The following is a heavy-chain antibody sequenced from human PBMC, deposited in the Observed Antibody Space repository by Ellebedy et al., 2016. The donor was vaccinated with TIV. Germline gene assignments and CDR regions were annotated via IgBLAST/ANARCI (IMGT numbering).Heavy chain of an antibody. CDR3: ARQAFIAVAKPDVGYYYGMDV. CDR1: GYSFTSYW. CDR2: IDPSDSYT. J-gene: IGHJ6*02. D-gene: IGHD6-19*01. Sequence: GESLKISCKGSGYSFTSYWISWVRQMPGKGLEWMGRIDPSDSYTNYSPSFQGHVTISADKSISTAYLQWSSLKASDTAMYYCARQAFIAVAKPDVGYYYGMDVWGQGTTVTVSS. V-gene: IGHV5-10-1*01.